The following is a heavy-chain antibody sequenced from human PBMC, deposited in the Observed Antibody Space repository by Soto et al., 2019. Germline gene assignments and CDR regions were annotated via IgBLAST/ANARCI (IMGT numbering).Heavy chain of an antibody. V-gene: IGHV1-69*01. CDR2: VIPIFGTT. Sequence: QVQLVQSGAEVKKPGSSVKVSCKASGGTFSNYAVSWVRQAPGQGLEWMGEVIPIFGTTPYAQKFQGRVTITADESTNTAYMELSSLRSEDTAVYYCARSQGELQLVDAFDIWGQGTTVTVSS. CDR1: GGTFSNYA. D-gene: IGHD6-13*01. CDR3: ARSQGELQLVDAFDI. J-gene: IGHJ3*02.